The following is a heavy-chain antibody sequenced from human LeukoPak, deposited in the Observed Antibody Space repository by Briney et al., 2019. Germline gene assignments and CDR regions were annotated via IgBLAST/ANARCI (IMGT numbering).Heavy chain of an antibody. Sequence: PSETLSLTCAVSGGSISSSNWWSWVRQPPGKGLEWIGEIYHSGSTNYNPSLKSRVTISVDKSKNQFSLKLSSVTAADTAVYYCATTYYYDSSGYSTDAFDIWGQGTMVTVSS. J-gene: IGHJ3*02. CDR3: ATTYYYDSSGYSTDAFDI. CDR2: IYHSGST. D-gene: IGHD3-22*01. V-gene: IGHV4-4*02. CDR1: GGSISSSNW.